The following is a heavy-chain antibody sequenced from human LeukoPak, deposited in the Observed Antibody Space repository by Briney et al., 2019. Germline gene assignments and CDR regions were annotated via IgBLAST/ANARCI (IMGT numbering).Heavy chain of an antibody. J-gene: IGHJ4*02. Sequence: SGGSLRLSCAASGFTFSSYVMSWVRQAPGKGLEWVSAISGSGGSTYYADSVKGRFTISRDNSKNTLYLQMNSLRAEDTAVYCCAKDVGGATPYDYWGQGTLVTVSS. CDR3: AKDVGGATPYDY. CDR1: GFTFSSYV. CDR2: ISGSGGST. D-gene: IGHD1-26*01. V-gene: IGHV3-23*01.